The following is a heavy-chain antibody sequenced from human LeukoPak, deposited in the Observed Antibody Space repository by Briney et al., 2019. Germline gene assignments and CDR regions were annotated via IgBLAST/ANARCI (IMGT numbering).Heavy chain of an antibody. CDR1: GFTFSSYG. CDR3: VRDREASYCSSATCYNVVDY. V-gene: IGHV3-30*03. D-gene: IGHD2-2*02. Sequence: QPGRSLRLSCAASGFTFSSYGMHWVRQAPGKGLEWEAVISYDGSNKYYADSVKGRFTISRDNSKNTLFLQMNSLRAEDTAVYYCVRDREASYCSSATCYNVVDYWGQGTLVPVSS. CDR2: ISYDGSNK. J-gene: IGHJ4*02.